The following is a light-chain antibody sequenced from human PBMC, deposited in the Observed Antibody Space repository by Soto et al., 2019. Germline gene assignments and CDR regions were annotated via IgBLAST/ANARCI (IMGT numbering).Light chain of an antibody. V-gene: IGKV1-27*01. CDR3: MQATQSPWA. CDR1: QGINNF. Sequence: DIQMTQSPSSLSASIGDRVTITCRASQGINNFLAWYQQRPGRAPQLLIYAASALHSGVPSRFSGSGSGTDFTLKISRVEAEDVGVYYCMQATQSPWAFGQGTKVEIE. J-gene: IGKJ1*01. CDR2: AAS.